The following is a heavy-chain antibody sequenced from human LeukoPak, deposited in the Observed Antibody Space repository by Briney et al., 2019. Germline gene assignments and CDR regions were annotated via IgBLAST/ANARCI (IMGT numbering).Heavy chain of an antibody. J-gene: IGHJ6*02. Sequence: ASVNVSCKASGGTFSSYAISWVRQAPGQGLEWMGGIIPIFGTANYAQKFQGRVTITADESTSTAYMELSSLRSEDTAVYYCASRTYYDILTGYPSPANYYGMDVWGQGTTVTVSS. CDR1: GGTFSSYA. CDR2: IIPIFGTA. CDR3: ASRTYYDILTGYPSPANYYGMDV. D-gene: IGHD3-9*01. V-gene: IGHV1-69*13.